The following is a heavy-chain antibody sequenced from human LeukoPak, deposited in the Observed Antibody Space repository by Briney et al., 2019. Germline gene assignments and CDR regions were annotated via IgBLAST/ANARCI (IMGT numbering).Heavy chain of an antibody. CDR1: GYSISSGYY. Sequence: PSETLSLTCTVSGYSISSGYYWGWIRQPPGKGLEWIGSIYYSGSTYYNPSLKSRVTISVDTSKNQFSLKLSSVTAADTAVYYCARGGYGQFDYWGQGTLVTVSS. J-gene: IGHJ4*02. V-gene: IGHV4-38-2*02. D-gene: IGHD5-18*01. CDR3: ARGGYGQFDY. CDR2: IYYSGST.